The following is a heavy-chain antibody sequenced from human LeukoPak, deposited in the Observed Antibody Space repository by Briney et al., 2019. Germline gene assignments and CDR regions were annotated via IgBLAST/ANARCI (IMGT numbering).Heavy chain of an antibody. J-gene: IGHJ4*02. CDR2: IYHSGST. D-gene: IGHD3-10*01. V-gene: IGHV4-38-2*02. CDR1: GYSISSGYY. CDR3: ARTGTRSDY. Sequence: SETLSLTCTVSGYSISSGYYWGWIRQPPGKGLEWIGSIYHSGSTYYNPSLKSRVTISVDTSKNQFSLKLSSVTAAHTAVYYCARTGTRSDYWGQGTLVTVSS.